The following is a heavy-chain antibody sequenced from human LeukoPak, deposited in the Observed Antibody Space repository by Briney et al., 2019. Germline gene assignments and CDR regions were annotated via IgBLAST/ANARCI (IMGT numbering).Heavy chain of an antibody. CDR3: PTRPDSSGLEFDY. CDR1: GFTFSSYG. Sequence: PGRSLRLSCAAAGFTFSSYGMRWVRQAAGKGLEWVAVLSFDGSHKYSAASVKGRFTISRDNSKTPLYLQMNSLRAEATPVYYCPTRPDSSGLEFDYWGQGTLVTVSS. V-gene: IGHV3-30*03. D-gene: IGHD3-22*01. J-gene: IGHJ4*02. CDR2: LSFDGSHK.